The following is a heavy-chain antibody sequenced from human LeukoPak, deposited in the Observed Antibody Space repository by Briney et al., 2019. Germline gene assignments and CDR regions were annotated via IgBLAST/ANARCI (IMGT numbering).Heavy chain of an antibody. D-gene: IGHD3-10*01. CDR2: INHSGST. V-gene: IGHV4-34*01. J-gene: IGHJ4*02. CDR3: AGGASGLQGSFDY. Sequence: SETLSLTCAVYGGSFSGYYWSWIRQPPGKGLEWIGEINHSGSTNYNPSLKSRVTISVDTSKNQFSLKLSSVTAADAAVYYCAGGASGLQGSFDYWGQGTLVTVSS. CDR1: GGSFSGYY.